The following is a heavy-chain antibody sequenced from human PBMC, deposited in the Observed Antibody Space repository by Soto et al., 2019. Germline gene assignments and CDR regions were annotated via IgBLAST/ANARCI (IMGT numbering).Heavy chain of an antibody. Sequence: VGSLRLSVTVSAFTFNSDGMSWVRQARGKGLEWVSAISASGGSRYYADSVKGRFTISRDNSKNTLFLQMNSLSAEDTAVYYCARRYYYEGSGPSGMDVWGQGTTVTVSS. D-gene: IGHD3-22*01. J-gene: IGHJ6*02. CDR1: AFTFNSDG. V-gene: IGHV3-23*01. CDR2: ISASGGSR. CDR3: ARRYYYEGSGPSGMDV.